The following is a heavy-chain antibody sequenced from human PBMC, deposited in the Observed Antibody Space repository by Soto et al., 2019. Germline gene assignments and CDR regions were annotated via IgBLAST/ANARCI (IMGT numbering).Heavy chain of an antibody. CDR1: GYTFTSYA. J-gene: IGHJ5*02. V-gene: IGHV1-3*01. D-gene: IGHD5-12*01. CDR3: ARVGWSGYLGWFDP. CDR2: INAGNGNT. Sequence: QVQLVQSGAEVKKPGASVKVSCKASGYTFTSYAMHWVRQAPGQRLEWMGWINAGNGNTKYSQKFQGRVTITRDTTASKAYMELSSLRSEDTAVYYCARVGWSGYLGWFDPWGQGTLVTVSS.